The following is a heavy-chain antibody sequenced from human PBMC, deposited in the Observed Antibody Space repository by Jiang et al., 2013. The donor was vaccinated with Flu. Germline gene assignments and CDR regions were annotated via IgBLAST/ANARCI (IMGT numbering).Heavy chain of an antibody. V-gene: IGHV4-34*01. D-gene: IGHD3-10*01. Sequence: LLKPSETLSLTCAVYGGSFSGYYWSWIRQPPGKGLEWIGEINHSGSTNYNPSLKSRVTISVDTSKNQFSLKLSSVTAADTAVYYCARGQLVYGSGSGDFDYWGQGTLVTVSS. CDR2: INHSGST. J-gene: IGHJ4*02. CDR1: GGSFSGYY. CDR3: ARGQLVYGSGSGDFDY.